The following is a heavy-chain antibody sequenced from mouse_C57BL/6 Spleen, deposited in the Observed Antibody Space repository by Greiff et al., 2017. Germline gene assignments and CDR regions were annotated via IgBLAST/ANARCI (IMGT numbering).Heavy chain of an antibody. CDR1: GYTFTDHT. D-gene: IGHD1-1*01. V-gene: IGHV1-78*01. CDR2: IYPRDGST. Sequence: VQLQQSDAELVKPGASVKISCKVSGYTFTDHTIHWMKQRPEQGLEWIGYIYPRDGSTNYNEKFKGKATLTADKSSSTAYMQLNSLTSEDSSVYVCAGDGSSCENYAMDYWGQGTSVTVSS. J-gene: IGHJ4*01. CDR3: AGDGSSCENYAMDY.